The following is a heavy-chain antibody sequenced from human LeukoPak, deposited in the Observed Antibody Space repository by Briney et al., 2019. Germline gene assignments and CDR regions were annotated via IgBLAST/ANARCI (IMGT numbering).Heavy chain of an antibody. Sequence: GGSLRLSCVASGFAVSSNFMSWVRQPPGKGLEWVSVMHSDGSTYYADSVKGGVTISRDNLKNTLSLQMDSLRGEDMGVCFCAPEQDLRGNYLTYYYGITVGGKGTTVTVSS. V-gene: IGHV3-53*01. CDR2: MHSDGST. CDR3: APEQDLRGNYLTYYYGITV. CDR1: GFAVSSNF. J-gene: IGHJ6*04. D-gene: IGHD3-16*01.